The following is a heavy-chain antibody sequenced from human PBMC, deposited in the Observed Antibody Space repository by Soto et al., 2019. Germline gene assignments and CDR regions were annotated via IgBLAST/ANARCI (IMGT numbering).Heavy chain of an antibody. CDR2: ISYDGSNK. CDR1: GFTFSSYA. CDR3: ARDPLY. V-gene: IGHV3-30-3*01. Sequence: QVQLVESGGGVVQPGRSLRLSCAASGFTFSSYAMHWVRQAPGKGLEWVAVISYDGSNKYSADSVKGRFTISRDNSKNTLYLQMNSLRAEDTAVYYCARDPLYWGQGTLVTVSS. J-gene: IGHJ4*02.